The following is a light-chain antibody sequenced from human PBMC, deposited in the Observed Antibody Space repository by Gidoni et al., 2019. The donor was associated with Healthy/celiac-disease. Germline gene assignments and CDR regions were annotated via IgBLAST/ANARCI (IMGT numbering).Light chain of an antibody. J-gene: IGKJ3*01. Sequence: DIQMTQSPSTLSASVGDRVTITSRASQSISSRLAWYQQKPGKAPKLLFYKASSLESGVPSRFRGSGSGTEFTLTISSLQPDDFATYYCQQYNRHSTFGPGTKVDIK. CDR1: QSISSR. CDR2: KAS. V-gene: IGKV1-5*03. CDR3: QQYNRHST.